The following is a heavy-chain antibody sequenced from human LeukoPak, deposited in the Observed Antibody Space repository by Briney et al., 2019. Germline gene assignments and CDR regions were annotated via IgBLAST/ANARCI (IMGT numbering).Heavy chain of an antibody. CDR1: GGSFSGYY. J-gene: IGHJ6*03. CDR3: ARDCSSTSCHYYYYIDV. D-gene: IGHD2-2*01. CDR2: INHSGST. V-gene: IGHV4-34*01. Sequence: SETLSLTCAVYGGSFSGYYWSWIRQPPGKGLEWIGEINHSGSTNYNPSLKSRVTISVDTSKNQFSLKLSSVTAADTAVYYCARDCSSTSCHYYYYIDVWGKGTTVTVSS.